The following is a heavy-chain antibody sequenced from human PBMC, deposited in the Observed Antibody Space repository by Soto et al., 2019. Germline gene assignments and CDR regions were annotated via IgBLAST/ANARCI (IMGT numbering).Heavy chain of an antibody. Sequence: SVKVSCKASGYTFTGYYMHWVRQAPGQGLEWMGGIIPNSGTTNYAQKFQGRVTITADESTSTAYMELNSLKTEDTAVYYCTRLETETDAFDIWGQGTMVTVSS. CDR2: IIPNSGTT. V-gene: IGHV1-69*13. CDR3: TRLETETDAFDI. J-gene: IGHJ3*02. CDR1: GYTFTGYY.